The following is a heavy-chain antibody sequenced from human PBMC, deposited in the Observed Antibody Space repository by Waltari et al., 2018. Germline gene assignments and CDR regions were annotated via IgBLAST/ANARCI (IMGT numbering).Heavy chain of an antibody. Sequence: QVQLQQWGAGLLKPSETLSLTCAVYGGSFSGYYWSWIRQPPGKGLEWIGEINNSGSTNYNPSRKSRVTISVDTSKNQFSLKLSSVTAADTAVYYCARGGKKSRLVRDPGYYFDYWGQGTLVTVSS. V-gene: IGHV4-34*01. CDR1: GGSFSGYY. D-gene: IGHD3-10*01. CDR3: ARGGKKSRLVRDPGYYFDY. J-gene: IGHJ4*02. CDR2: INNSGST.